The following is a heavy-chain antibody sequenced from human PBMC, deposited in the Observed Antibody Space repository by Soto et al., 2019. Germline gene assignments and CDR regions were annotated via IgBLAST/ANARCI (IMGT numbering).Heavy chain of an antibody. V-gene: IGHV3-48*02. CDR1: EFTFSSYS. Sequence: EVQLVESGGGLVQPGGSLRLSCVGTEFTFSSYSMSWVRQAPGTGLECVSYISPSSSTIYYADSVKGRFTISRDNAKKSLYLQMNSLRDDETAVYYCARRYGDYEGDDYWGQGTLVTVSS. D-gene: IGHD4-17*01. CDR2: ISPSSSTI. J-gene: IGHJ4*02. CDR3: ARRYGDYEGDDY.